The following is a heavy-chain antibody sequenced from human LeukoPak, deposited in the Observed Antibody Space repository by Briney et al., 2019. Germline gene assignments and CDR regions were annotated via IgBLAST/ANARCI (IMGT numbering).Heavy chain of an antibody. CDR2: IYHSGST. CDR3: ARHVDSSGWYRAYYFDY. D-gene: IGHD6-19*01. Sequence: SETLSLTCTVSGYSISSGYYWGWIRQPPGKGLEWIGSIYHSGSTNYNPSLKSRVTISVDTSKNQFSLKLSSVTAADTAVYYCARHVDSSGWYRAYYFDYWGQGTLVTVSS. CDR1: GYSISSGYY. V-gene: IGHV4-38-2*02. J-gene: IGHJ4*02.